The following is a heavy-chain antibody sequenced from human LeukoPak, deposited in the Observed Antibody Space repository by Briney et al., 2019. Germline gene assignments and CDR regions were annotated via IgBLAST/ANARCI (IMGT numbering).Heavy chain of an antibody. CDR1: GGSFSGYY. Sequence: SETLSLTCAVYGGSFSGYYWSWIRQPPGKGLEWIGEINHSGSTNYNPSLKSRVTISVDTSKNQFSLKLSSVTAADTAVYYCARLVGYRSGGSCYRLNYFDYWGQGTLVTVSS. V-gene: IGHV4-34*01. CDR3: ARLVGYRSGGSCYRLNYFDY. D-gene: IGHD2-15*01. J-gene: IGHJ4*02. CDR2: INHSGST.